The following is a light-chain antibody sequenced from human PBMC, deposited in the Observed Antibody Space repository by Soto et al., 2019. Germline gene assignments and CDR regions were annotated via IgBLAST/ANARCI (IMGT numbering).Light chain of an antibody. CDR3: QQYNTYST. V-gene: IGKV1-5*01. CDR2: DAS. J-gene: IGKJ1*01. Sequence: DIQMTQSPSSVSASFGDRVTITCRASQHISTYLAWYQQKPGKAPKLLIYDASSLESGVPSRFSGGGFGTEFTLTINSLQPDDFATYYCQQYNTYSTFGQGTKVDI. CDR1: QHISTY.